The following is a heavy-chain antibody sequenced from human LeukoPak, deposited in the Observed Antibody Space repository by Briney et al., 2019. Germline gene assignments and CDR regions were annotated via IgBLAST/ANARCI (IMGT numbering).Heavy chain of an antibody. J-gene: IGHJ4*02. D-gene: IGHD6-13*01. CDR3: AKVEQQLVMEFYFDY. V-gene: IGHV3-23*01. CDR2: ISGSGGST. Sequence: GGSLRLSCAASGFTFSSYAMSWVRQAPGKGLEWVSAISGSGGSTYYADSVKGRFTISRDNSKNTLYLQMNSLRAEDTAVYYCAKVEQQLVMEFYFDYWGQGTLVTVSS. CDR1: GFTFSSYA.